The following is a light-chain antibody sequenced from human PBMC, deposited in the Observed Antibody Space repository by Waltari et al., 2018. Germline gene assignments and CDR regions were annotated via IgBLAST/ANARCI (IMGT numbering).Light chain of an antibody. Sequence: QLVLTQSPSASAALGASVKLTCTLSSGHSSYAIAWHQPQPEKGPRYLMKLNSDGSHRKGDGIPDRFSGSSSGAERYLTISSLQSEDEADYYCQTWGTGPYVVFGGGTKLTVL. CDR2: LNSDGSH. CDR1: SGHSSYA. CDR3: QTWGTGPYVV. V-gene: IGLV4-69*01. J-gene: IGLJ2*01.